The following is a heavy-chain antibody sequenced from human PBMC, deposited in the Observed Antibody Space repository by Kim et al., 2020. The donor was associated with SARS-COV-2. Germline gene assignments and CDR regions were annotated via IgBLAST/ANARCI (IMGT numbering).Heavy chain of an antibody. CDR3: ARAASPGAFDI. D-gene: IGHD3-10*01. V-gene: IGHV4-31*03. CDR1: GGSVTSGGYY. Sequence: SETLSLTCTISGGSVTSGGYYWSWIRQYPGKGLEWIGYIFYSGSTYYNPSLKSRVRISVDTSKTQFSLQLTSVTAADTAVYYCARAASPGAFDIWCQGT. J-gene: IGHJ3*02. CDR2: IFYSGST.